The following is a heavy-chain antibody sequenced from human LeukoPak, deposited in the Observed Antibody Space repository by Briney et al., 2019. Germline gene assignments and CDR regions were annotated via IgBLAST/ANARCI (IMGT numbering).Heavy chain of an antibody. V-gene: IGHV3-9*01. D-gene: IGHD7-27*01. CDR3: ALALSYPEGLGYYGMDV. J-gene: IGHJ6*04. CDR2: ISWNSGSI. CDR1: GFTFDDYA. Sequence: GGSLRLSCAASGFTFDDYAMHWVRQAPGKGLEWVSGISWNSGSIGYADSVKGRFTISRDNAKNSLYLQMNSLRAEDTAVYYCALALSYPEGLGYYGMDVWGKGTTVTVSS.